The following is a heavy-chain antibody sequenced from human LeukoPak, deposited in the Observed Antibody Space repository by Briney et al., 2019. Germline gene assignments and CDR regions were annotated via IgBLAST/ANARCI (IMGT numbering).Heavy chain of an antibody. Sequence: SETLSLTCTVSGGSIGSYYWSWIRQPPGKGLEWIGYIYYTGNTNYNPSLKSRVTISVDTSKNQFSLNLSSVTAADTAIYYCARLGGATSPFGYWGQGTLVTVSS. J-gene: IGHJ4*02. V-gene: IGHV4-59*08. CDR3: ARLGGATSPFGY. CDR2: IYYTGNT. D-gene: IGHD1-26*01. CDR1: GGSIGSYY.